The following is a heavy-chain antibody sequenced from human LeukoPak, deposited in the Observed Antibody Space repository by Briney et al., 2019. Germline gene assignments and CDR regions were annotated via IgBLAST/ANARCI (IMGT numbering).Heavy chain of an antibody. V-gene: IGHV4-38-2*02. D-gene: IGHD4-11*01. CDR2: IYYSGAT. J-gene: IGHJ4*02. CDR3: AREDDYNAWNEYSSRDF. CDR1: GYSISSGYY. Sequence: PSETLSLTCTVSGYSISSGYYWGWVRQPPGKGLEWIASIYYSGATSYKTSLKSRLTISLDASHNQFSLKLRSVTAADTAVYYCAREDDYNAWNEYSSRDFWDQGLLVTVSS.